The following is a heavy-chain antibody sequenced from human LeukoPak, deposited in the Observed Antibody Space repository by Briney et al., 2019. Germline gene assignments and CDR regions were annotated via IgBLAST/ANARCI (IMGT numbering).Heavy chain of an antibody. J-gene: IGHJ4*02. CDR1: GFTFSSYA. CDR3: AKSGGYYDSSGYVDY. CDR2: ISGSGGST. D-gene: IGHD3-22*01. Sequence: PGGSLRLSCAASGFTFSSYAMSLVRQAPGKGLEWVSAISGSGGSTYYADSVKGRFTISRDNSKNTLYLQMNSLRAEDTAVYYCAKSGGYYDSSGYVDYWGQGTLVTVSS. V-gene: IGHV3-23*01.